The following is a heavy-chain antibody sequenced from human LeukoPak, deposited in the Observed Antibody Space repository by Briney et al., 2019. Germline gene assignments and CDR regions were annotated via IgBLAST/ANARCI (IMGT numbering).Heavy chain of an antibody. CDR2: ISSSTSYI. J-gene: IGHJ5*02. Sequence: PGGSLRLSCAASGFTFSSYSVNWVRQAPGKGLEWVSSISSSTSYIYYADSVEGRFTISRDNAKNSLYLQMNSLRSDDTAVYYCARGPLRLYSYDSSANYFRWFDPWGQGTLVTVSS. D-gene: IGHD3-22*01. V-gene: IGHV3-21*04. CDR3: ARGPLRLYSYDSSANYFRWFDP. CDR1: GFTFSSYS.